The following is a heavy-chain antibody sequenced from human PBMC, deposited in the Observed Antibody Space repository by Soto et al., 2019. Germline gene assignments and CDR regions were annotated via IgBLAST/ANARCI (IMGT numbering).Heavy chain of an antibody. CDR1: GFTFSDYY. J-gene: IGHJ6*02. V-gene: IGHV3-11*01. D-gene: IGHD6-13*01. Sequence: PGGSLRLSCAASGFTFSDYYMSWIRQAPGKGLEWVSYISSSGSTIYYADSVKGRFTISRDNAKNSLYLQMNSLRAEDTAVYYCARDHDSSSWFRPSYYYYGMDVWGQGTTVTVSS. CDR3: ARDHDSSSWFRPSYYYYGMDV. CDR2: ISSSGSTI.